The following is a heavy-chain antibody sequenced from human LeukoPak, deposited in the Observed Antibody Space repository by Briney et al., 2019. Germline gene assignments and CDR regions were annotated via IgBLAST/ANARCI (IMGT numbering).Heavy chain of an antibody. Sequence: SETLSLTCTVSGGSISSYYWSWIRQPPGKGLEWIGYIYYSGSTNYNPSLKSRVTISVDTSKNQFSLKLSSVTAADTAVYYCARKNREQWLVFDYWGQGALVTVSS. D-gene: IGHD6-19*01. J-gene: IGHJ4*02. V-gene: IGHV4-59*08. CDR2: IYYSGST. CDR1: GGSISSYY. CDR3: ARKNREQWLVFDY.